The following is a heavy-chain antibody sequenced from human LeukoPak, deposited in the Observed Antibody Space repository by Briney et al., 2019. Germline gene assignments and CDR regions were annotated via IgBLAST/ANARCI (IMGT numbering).Heavy chain of an antibody. V-gene: IGHV4-4*07. CDR1: GGSISSYY. CDR2: IYTSGST. D-gene: IGHD6-19*01. Sequence: SETLSLTCTVSGGSISSYYWSWIRQLAGKGLEWIGRIYTSGSTNYNPSLKSRVTMSVDTSKNQFSLKLSSVTAADTAVYYCARDPAVAGTMEYYYYGMDVWGQGTTVTVSS. J-gene: IGHJ6*02. CDR3: ARDPAVAGTMEYYYYGMDV.